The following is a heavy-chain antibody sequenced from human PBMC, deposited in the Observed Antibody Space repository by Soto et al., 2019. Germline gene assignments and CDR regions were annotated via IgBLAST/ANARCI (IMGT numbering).Heavy chain of an antibody. CDR2: IYYSGST. V-gene: IGHV4-30-4*01. CDR1: GGSISSGDYY. J-gene: IGHJ4*02. D-gene: IGHD4-17*01. CDR3: ARSSQSTVTTFAY. Sequence: PSETLSLTCTVSGGSISSGDYYWSWIRQPPGKGLEWIGYIYYSGSTYYNPSLKSRVTISVDTSKNQFSLKLSSVTAADTAVYYCARSSQSTVTTFAYWGQGTLVTVSS.